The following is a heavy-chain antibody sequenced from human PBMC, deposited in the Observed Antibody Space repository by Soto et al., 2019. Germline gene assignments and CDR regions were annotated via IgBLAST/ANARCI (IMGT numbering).Heavy chain of an antibody. D-gene: IGHD2-2*02. Sequence: EVQLVESGGGLVQPGGSLTLSCAASGFTFSTYWMSWVRQAPGKGLEWVANIKQDGSDKYYVDSVKGRFTISRDNAKNSLDLHMNSLRAEDTAVYYCASAPWHTLGYWGQGTTVTVSS. CDR3: ASAPWHTLGY. CDR1: GFTFSTYW. J-gene: IGHJ6*02. V-gene: IGHV3-7*03. CDR2: IKQDGSDK.